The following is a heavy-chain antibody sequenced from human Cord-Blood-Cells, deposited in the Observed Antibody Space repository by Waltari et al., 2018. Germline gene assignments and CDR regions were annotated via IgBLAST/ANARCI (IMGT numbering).Heavy chain of an antibody. CDR3: AKEYSSSDDAFDI. D-gene: IGHD6-6*01. V-gene: IGHV3-9*01. CDR1: GFTFEDYA. Sequence: EVQLVESGGGLVQPGRSLRLSCAASGFTFEDYAMSWFRQAPGKGLEWVSGISWNSGSIGYADSVKGRFTISRDNAKNSLYLQMNSLRAEDTALYYCAKEYSSSDDAFDIWGQGTMVTVSS. J-gene: IGHJ3*02. CDR2: ISWNSGSI.